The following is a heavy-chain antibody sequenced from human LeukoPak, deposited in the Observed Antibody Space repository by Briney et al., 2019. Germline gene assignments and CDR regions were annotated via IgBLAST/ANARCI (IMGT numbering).Heavy chain of an antibody. Sequence: PGGSLRLSCAASGFTFSSYEMNWVRQAPGKGLEWVSYISSSGSTIYYADSVKGRFTISRDNAKNSLYLQMNSLRAEDTAVYYCARESSGWWGTGHAVDYWGQGTLVTVSS. CDR2: ISSSGSTI. V-gene: IGHV3-48*03. J-gene: IGHJ4*02. D-gene: IGHD6-19*01. CDR3: ARESSGWWGTGHAVDY. CDR1: GFTFSSYE.